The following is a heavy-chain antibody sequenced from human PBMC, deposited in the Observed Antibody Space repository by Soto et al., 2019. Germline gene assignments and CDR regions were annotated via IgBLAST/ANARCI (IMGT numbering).Heavy chain of an antibody. J-gene: IGHJ4*02. D-gene: IGHD3-22*01. CDR2: IYYSGST. Sequence: PSETLSLTCTVSGGSISSGDYYWSWIRQPPGKGLEWIGYIYYSGSTYYNPSLKSRVTISVDTSKNQFSLKLSSVTAADTAVYYCARDRGGFYDSSGHFDYWGQGTLVTVS. CDR1: GGSISSGDYY. V-gene: IGHV4-30-4*01. CDR3: ARDRGGFYDSSGHFDY.